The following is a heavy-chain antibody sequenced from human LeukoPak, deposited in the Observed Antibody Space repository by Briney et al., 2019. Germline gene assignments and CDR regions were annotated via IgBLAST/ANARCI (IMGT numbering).Heavy chain of an antibody. CDR2: INPSDGAT. CDR1: GNTFTMYN. Sequence: ASVKVSCKAPGNTFTMYNIHWVRQAPGQGLEWMGLINPSDGATTYTQKFQGRVTMTRDMSTTTVYMDLRSLRSEDTAVYFFASELRGGLTASLEGLFASYYTYYYMDVWGRGTTVTVSS. CDR3: ASELRGGLTASLEGLFASYYTYYYMDV. J-gene: IGHJ6*03. D-gene: IGHD3-3*01. V-gene: IGHV1-46*01.